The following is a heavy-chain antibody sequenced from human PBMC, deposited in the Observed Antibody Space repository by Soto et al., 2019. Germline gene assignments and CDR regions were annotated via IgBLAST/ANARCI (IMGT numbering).Heavy chain of an antibody. Sequence: PGGSLRLSCAASGFTFSSYAMSWVRQAQGKGLEWVSAISGSGGSTYYADSVKGRFTISRDNSKNTLYLQMNSLRAEDTAVYSCGKLPAYSSGWYDYGGQGTLVTVS. J-gene: IGHJ4*02. CDR2: ISGSGGST. D-gene: IGHD6-19*01. CDR1: GFTFSSYA. CDR3: GKLPAYSSGWYDY. V-gene: IGHV3-23*01.